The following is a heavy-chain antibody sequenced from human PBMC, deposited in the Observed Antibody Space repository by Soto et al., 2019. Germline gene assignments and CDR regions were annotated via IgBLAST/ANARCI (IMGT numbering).Heavy chain of an antibody. Sequence: QVQLQQWGAGLLKPSKTLSLTCAVNGGSLTGYYWSWIRQPPGKGLEWIGEIKDGGSTNYSPSLRRRVTISADTSKNQFSLRLNSVTAADTAVYFCARGQEGIVATHWDQGTLVTVSS. CDR3: ARGQEGIVATH. V-gene: IGHV4-34*01. CDR2: IKDGGST. J-gene: IGHJ4*02. D-gene: IGHD5-12*01. CDR1: GGSLTGYY.